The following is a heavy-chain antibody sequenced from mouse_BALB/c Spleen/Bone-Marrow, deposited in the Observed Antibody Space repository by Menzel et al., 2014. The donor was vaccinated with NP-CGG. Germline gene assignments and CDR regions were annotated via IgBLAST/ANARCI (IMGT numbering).Heavy chain of an antibody. D-gene: IGHD1-1*02. CDR1: GYTFTDYY. J-gene: IGHJ2*01. CDR3: ARGIYYGNYFDY. CDR2: VNPYNGGT. V-gene: IGHV1-19*01. Sequence: VQLKESGPELVKPRASVKMSCKASGYTFTDYYMDWVKQSHGESFEWIGRVNPYNGGTSYNQKFKGKATLTVDKSSSTAYMELNSLTSEDSAVYYCARGIYYGNYFDYWGQGTTLTVSS.